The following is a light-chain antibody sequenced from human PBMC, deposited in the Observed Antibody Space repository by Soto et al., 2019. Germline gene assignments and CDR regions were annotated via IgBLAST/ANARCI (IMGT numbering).Light chain of an antibody. J-gene: IGKJ1*01. CDR2: AAS. Sequence: EIVLTQSPGTLYLSPGERVTLSCTASQSLTNNYLAWYQQRPGQAPRLLIYAASSRATGIPDRFSGSGSGTDFTLSISRLEPEDFAIYFCQHYERSSGWTFGQGTKVEI. CDR1: QSLTNNY. CDR3: QHYERSSGWT. V-gene: IGKV3-20*01.